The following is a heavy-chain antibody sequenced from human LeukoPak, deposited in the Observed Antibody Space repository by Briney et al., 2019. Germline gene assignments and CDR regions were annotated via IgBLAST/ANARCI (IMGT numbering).Heavy chain of an antibody. Sequence: TGGSLRLSCAASGFTFTIYSMHWVRQAPGKGLEWISYISSSSSTIYYADSVKGRFTISRDNAKRSLFLQMNSLRAEDTAVYYCARVSSSWYYFDYWGQGTLVTVSS. CDR3: ARVSSSWYYFDY. CDR1: GFTFTIYS. D-gene: IGHD6-13*01. V-gene: IGHV3-48*01. CDR2: ISSSSSTI. J-gene: IGHJ4*02.